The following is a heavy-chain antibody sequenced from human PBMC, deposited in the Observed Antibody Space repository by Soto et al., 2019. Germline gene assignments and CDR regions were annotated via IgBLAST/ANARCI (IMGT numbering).Heavy chain of an antibody. J-gene: IGHJ4*02. CDR2: MYNSGST. CDR3: ARGGDTTKVDS. V-gene: IGHV4-31*03. CDR1: GGSISSGGYC. D-gene: IGHD3-16*01. Sequence: QVQLQESGPGLVKPSQTLSLTCTVSGGSISSGGYCWSWIRQHPGEGLEWIGFMYNSGSTSYNPSLKSRATISVDTSTNQCSLNLRSVTAADTAVYYCARGGDTTKVDSWGQGTLVTVSS.